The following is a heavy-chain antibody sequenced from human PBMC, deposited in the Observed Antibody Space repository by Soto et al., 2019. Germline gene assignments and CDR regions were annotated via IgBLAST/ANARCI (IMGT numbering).Heavy chain of an antibody. V-gene: IGHV1-46*01. J-gene: IGHJ6*02. CDR1: GYTFTSYY. CDR2: INPSGGST. CDR3: AKDNAPRRILDGMDV. D-gene: IGHD2-15*01. Sequence: ASVKVSCKASGYTFTSYYMHWVRQAPGQGLEWMGIINPSGGSTSYAQKFQGRVTMTRDTSTSTVYMELSSLRSEDTAVYYCAKDNAPRRILDGMDVWGQGTTVTVSS.